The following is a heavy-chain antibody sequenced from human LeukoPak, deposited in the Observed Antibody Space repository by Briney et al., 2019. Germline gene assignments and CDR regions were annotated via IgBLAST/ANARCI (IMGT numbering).Heavy chain of an antibody. CDR2: IYYSGST. CDR3: ARESPPDIVVVPAAMATDY. Sequence: SETLSLTCTVSGGSISSSSYYWGWIRQPPGKRLEWIGSIYYSGSTYYNPSLKSRVTISVDTSKNQFSLKLSSVTAADTAVYYCARESPPDIVVVPAAMATDYWGQGTLVTVSS. V-gene: IGHV4-39*02. J-gene: IGHJ4*02. D-gene: IGHD2-2*01. CDR1: GGSISSSSYY.